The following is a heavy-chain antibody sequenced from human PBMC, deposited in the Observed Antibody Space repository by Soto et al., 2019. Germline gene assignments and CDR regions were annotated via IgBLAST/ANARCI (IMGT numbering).Heavy chain of an antibody. J-gene: IGHJ4*02. CDR2: IYYSGST. CDR3: AREESRHYYGVGY. CDR1: GGSISSGGYY. Sequence: QVQLQESGPGLVKPSQTLSLTCTVSGGSISSGGYYWSWIRQHPGKGLEWIGYIYYSGSTYYNPSLESRVTRSLDTSKNQVSLKLSSVTAEDTAVYYFAREESRHYYGVGYWGQGTLVTVSS. V-gene: IGHV4-31*03. D-gene: IGHD3-10*01.